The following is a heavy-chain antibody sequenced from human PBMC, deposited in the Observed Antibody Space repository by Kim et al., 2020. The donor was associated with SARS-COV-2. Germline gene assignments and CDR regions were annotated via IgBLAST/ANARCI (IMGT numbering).Heavy chain of an antibody. J-gene: IGHJ4*02. Sequence: TIAYADPVKGRFTISRNNANNSLYLQMNSLRAEDTALYYCAKGSGWSLDYWGQGTLVTVSS. CDR3: AKGSGWSLDY. CDR2: TI. V-gene: IGHV3-9*01. D-gene: IGHD6-19*01.